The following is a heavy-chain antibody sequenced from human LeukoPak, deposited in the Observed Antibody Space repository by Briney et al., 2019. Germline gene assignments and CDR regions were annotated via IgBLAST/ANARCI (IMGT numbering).Heavy chain of an antibody. CDR3: VKVAWNNCLDP. CDR1: GFSFNSYA. D-gene: IGHD1-1*01. J-gene: IGHJ5*02. Sequence: GGSLRLSCAASGFSFNSYAMSWVRQPPGKGLEWVSGTSGSGSTTNYADSVKGRFTVSRDNPKNTLYLQMNSLRAEDTAVYYCVKVAWNNCLDPWGQGTLVTVSS. V-gene: IGHV3-23*01. CDR2: TSGSGSTT.